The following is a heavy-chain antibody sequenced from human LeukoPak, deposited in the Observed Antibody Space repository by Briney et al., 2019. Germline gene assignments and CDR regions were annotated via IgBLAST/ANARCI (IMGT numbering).Heavy chain of an antibody. CDR1: GYSISSGYY. CDR2: IYHSGST. D-gene: IGHD6-13*01. CDR3: ARGSWYYYNSVSEYFQH. Sequence: SETLSLTCTVSGYSISSGYYWGWIRQPPGKGLEWIGSIYHSGSTYYNPSLKSRVTISVDTSKNQFSLKLSSVTAADTAVHYCARGSWYYYNSVSEYFQHWGQGTLVTVSS. J-gene: IGHJ1*01. V-gene: IGHV4-38-2*02.